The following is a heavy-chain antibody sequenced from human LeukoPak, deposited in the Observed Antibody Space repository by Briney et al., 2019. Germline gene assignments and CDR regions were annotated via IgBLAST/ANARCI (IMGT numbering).Heavy chain of an antibody. CDR3: ARAGYQNRRGSWYPFDY. CDR2: IYSGGST. D-gene: IGHD6-13*01. V-gene: IGHV3-66*02. CDR1: GFTVINNY. J-gene: IGHJ4*02. Sequence: GGSLRLSCAASGFTVINNYMSWVRQAPGKGLEWVSGIYSGGSTYYADSVKGRFTISRDNSNNTLYLQMNSLRAEDTAVYYCARAGYQNRRGSWYPFDYWGQGTLDTVSS.